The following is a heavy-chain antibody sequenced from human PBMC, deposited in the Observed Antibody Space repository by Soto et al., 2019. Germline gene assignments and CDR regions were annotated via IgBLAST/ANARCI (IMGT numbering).Heavy chain of an antibody. Sequence: EVQLLESGGGLVQPGGSLRLSCAASGFTFSSYAMSWVRQAPGKGLEWVSAISGSGGSTYYADSVKGRFTISRDNSKNTLDLEMNSLEAQDTAVYYCAKAWDAYSYGHPYYFDYWGQGTLVTVSS. V-gene: IGHV3-23*01. D-gene: IGHD5-18*01. CDR2: ISGSGGST. CDR3: AKAWDAYSYGHPYYFDY. J-gene: IGHJ4*02. CDR1: GFTFSSYA.